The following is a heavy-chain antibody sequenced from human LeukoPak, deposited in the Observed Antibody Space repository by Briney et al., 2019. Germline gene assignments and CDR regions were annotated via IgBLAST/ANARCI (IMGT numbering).Heavy chain of an antibody. Sequence: PSETLSLTCAVYGGSFSGYYWSWIRQPPGRGLEWIGEINHSGSTNCNPSLKSRVTISVDTSKNQFSLKLSSVTAADTAVYYCARADTIFGVVITHYYYGMDVWGQGTTVTVSS. V-gene: IGHV4-34*01. CDR2: INHSGST. D-gene: IGHD3-3*01. J-gene: IGHJ6*02. CDR1: GGSFSGYY. CDR3: ARADTIFGVVITHYYYGMDV.